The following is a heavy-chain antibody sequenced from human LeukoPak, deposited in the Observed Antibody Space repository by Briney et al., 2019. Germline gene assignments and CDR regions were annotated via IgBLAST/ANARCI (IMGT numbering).Heavy chain of an antibody. CDR3: AIASLIFGVVIDY. D-gene: IGHD3-3*01. CDR2: INHSGST. V-gene: IGHV4-34*01. CDR1: GGSFSGYY. J-gene: IGHJ4*02. Sequence: PSETLSLTCAVYGGSFSGYYWSWIRQPPGKGLEWIGEINHSGSTNYNPSLKSRVTISVDTSKNQFSLKLSSVTAADTAVYYCAIASLIFGVVIDYWGQGTLVTVSS.